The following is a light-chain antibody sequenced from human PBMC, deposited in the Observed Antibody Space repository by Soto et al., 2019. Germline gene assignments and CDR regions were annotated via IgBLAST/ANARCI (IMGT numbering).Light chain of an antibody. CDR3: QHCNDYSWT. CDR2: GSS. J-gene: IGKJ1*01. Sequence: DLHMTQSPSTLSASVGDRVTITCRASQSISIWLAWYQQKPGRAPNLLIYGSSSLESGVPSRFSGSGSGTEFTLTISSRQPDDFATYYCQHCNDYSWTFGQGTKVEIK. V-gene: IGKV1-5*03. CDR1: QSISIW.